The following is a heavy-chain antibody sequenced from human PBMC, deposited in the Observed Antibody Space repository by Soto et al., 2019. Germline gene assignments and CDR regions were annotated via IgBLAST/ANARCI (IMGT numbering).Heavy chain of an antibody. CDR2: IIPVFHTA. J-gene: IGHJ4*02. V-gene: IGHV1-69*13. Sequence: SVKVSCKASGGLFSSYPISWVRQVPGQGLEWMGGIIPVFHTAYYTQRFQGRVTITADESTNTAYMELSSLRSEDTAIYYCARGGSGYTWFNEFWGQGTLVTVSS. CDR1: GGLFSSYP. D-gene: IGHD3-22*01. CDR3: ARGGSGYTWFNEF.